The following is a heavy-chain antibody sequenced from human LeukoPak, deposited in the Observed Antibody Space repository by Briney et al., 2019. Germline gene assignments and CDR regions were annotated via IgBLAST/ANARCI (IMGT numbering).Heavy chain of an antibody. CDR1: GYTFIGYY. J-gene: IGHJ3*02. D-gene: IGHD2-21*02. V-gene: IGHV1-2*06. CDR2: INPNSGGT. Sequence: ASVKVSCKASGYTFIGYYMHWVRQAPGQGLEWMGRINPNSGGTNYAQKFQGRVTMTRDTSISTAFMELSSLRSEDTAVYYCARDSAVVTAIGAFDIWGQGTMVTVSS. CDR3: ARDSAVVTAIGAFDI.